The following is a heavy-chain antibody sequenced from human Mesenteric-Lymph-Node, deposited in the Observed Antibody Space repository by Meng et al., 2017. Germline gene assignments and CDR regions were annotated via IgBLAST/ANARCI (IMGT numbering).Heavy chain of an antibody. V-gene: IGHV4-59*01. D-gene: IGHD1-26*01. Sequence: SETLSLTCTVSGGSISSYYWSWIRQPPGKGLEWIGYIYYSGSTNYNPSLKSRVTISVDTSKNQFSLKLSSVTAADTAVYYCARESYTTYFDFWGQGTLVTVSS. CDR3: ARESYTTYFDF. CDR2: IYYSGST. CDR1: GGSISSYY. J-gene: IGHJ4*02.